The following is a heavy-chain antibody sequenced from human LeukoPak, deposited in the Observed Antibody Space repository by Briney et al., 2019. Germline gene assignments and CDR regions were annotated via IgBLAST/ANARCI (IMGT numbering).Heavy chain of an antibody. D-gene: IGHD3-10*01. Sequence: GRSLRLSCAASGFTFSSYGMHWVRQAPGKGLEWVAVIWYDGSNKYYADSVKGRFTISGDNSKNTLYLQMNSLRAEDTAVYYCARDLQAGSMVRGVINRFDPWGQGTLVTVSS. CDR3: ARDLQAGSMVRGVINRFDP. CDR2: IWYDGSNK. V-gene: IGHV3-33*01. J-gene: IGHJ5*02. CDR1: GFTFSSYG.